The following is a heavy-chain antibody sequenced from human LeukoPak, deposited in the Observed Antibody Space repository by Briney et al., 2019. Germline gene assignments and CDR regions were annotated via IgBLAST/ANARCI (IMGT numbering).Heavy chain of an antibody. Sequence: GGSLRLSCAAPGFTFSSYAMSWVRQAPGKGLEWVSAISGSGGSTYYADSVKGRFTISRDNSKNTLYLQMNSLRAEDTAVYYCAKDRHIVATIGPDYRGQGTLVTVSS. J-gene: IGHJ4*02. D-gene: IGHD5-12*01. V-gene: IGHV3-23*01. CDR3: AKDRHIVATIGPDY. CDR1: GFTFSSYA. CDR2: ISGSGGST.